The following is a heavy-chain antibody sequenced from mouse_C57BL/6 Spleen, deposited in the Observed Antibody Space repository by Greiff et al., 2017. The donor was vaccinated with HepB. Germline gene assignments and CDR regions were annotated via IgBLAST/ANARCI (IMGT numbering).Heavy chain of an antibody. CDR3: ARNYYGSSYVD. J-gene: IGHJ2*01. CDR2: INPNNGGT. CDR1: GYTFTDYN. D-gene: IGHD1-1*01. V-gene: IGHV1-22*01. Sequence: VQLQQSGPELVKPGASVKMSCKASGYTFTDYNMHWVKQSHGKSLEWIGYINPNNGGTSYHQKFKGKATLTVNKSSSTAYMELRSLTSEDSAVYYCARNYYGSSYVDWGQGTTLTVSS.